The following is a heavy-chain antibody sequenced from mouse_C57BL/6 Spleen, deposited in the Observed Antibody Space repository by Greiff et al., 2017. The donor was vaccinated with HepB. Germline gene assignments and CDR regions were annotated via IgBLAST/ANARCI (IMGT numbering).Heavy chain of an antibody. CDR1: GYTFTSYW. Sequence: QVQLQQPGAELVRPGSSVKLSCKASGYTFTSYWMHWVKQRPIQGLEWIGNIDPSDSETHYNQKFKDKATLTVDKSSSTAYMQLSRLTSEDSAVYYCARGVITTVVAPPWFAYWGQGTLVTVSA. CDR3: ARGVITTVVAPPWFAY. J-gene: IGHJ3*01. D-gene: IGHD1-1*01. V-gene: IGHV1-52*01. CDR2: IDPSDSET.